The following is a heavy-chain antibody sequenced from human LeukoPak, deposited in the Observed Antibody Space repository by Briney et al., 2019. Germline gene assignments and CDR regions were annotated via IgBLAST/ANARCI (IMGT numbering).Heavy chain of an antibody. V-gene: IGHV3-7*01. Sequence: GSLRLSCAASGFTFSSYWMSWVRQAPGNGLEWVANIKQDGSEKYYVDSVKGRFTVSRDNAKNSLYLQMNSLRAEDTAVYYCARVSITMIVVVHFDYWGQGTLVTVSS. J-gene: IGHJ4*02. CDR2: IKQDGSEK. CDR3: ARVSITMIVVVHFDY. D-gene: IGHD3-22*01. CDR1: GFTFSSYW.